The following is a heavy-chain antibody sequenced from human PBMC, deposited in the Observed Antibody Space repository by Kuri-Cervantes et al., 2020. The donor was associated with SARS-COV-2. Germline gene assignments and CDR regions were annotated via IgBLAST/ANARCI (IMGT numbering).Heavy chain of an antibody. J-gene: IGHJ6*03. V-gene: IGHV4-59*12. Sequence: SETLSLTCTVSGGSISSYYWSWIRQPPGKGLEWIGYIYYSGSTNYNPSLKSRVTMSVDTSKNQFSLKLSSVTAADTAVYYCARGLYCSSTSCYRKTDYYYYMDVWGKGTTVTVSS. D-gene: IGHD2-2*01. CDR3: ARGLYCSSTSCYRKTDYYYYMDV. CDR1: GGSISSYY. CDR2: IYYSGST.